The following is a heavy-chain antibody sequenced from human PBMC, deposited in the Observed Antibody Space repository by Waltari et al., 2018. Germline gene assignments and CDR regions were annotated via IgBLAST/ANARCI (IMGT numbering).Heavy chain of an antibody. J-gene: IGHJ4*02. V-gene: IGHV3-53*01. D-gene: IGHD1-1*01. CDR3: AKHARGYTRTLCDY. CDR2: IFRTGST. Sequence: EVQLVESGGGLIQPGGSLRLSCAASGLTVSSNYMSWVRQAAGMGLELVSVIFRTGSTHYADSVKGRFTISRDNAKNSLYLQMNSLRVEDTAFYHCAKHARGYTRTLCDYWGQGTLVTVSS. CDR1: GLTVSSNY.